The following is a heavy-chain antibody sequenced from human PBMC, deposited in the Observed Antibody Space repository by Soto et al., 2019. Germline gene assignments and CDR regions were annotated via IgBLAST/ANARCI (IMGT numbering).Heavy chain of an antibody. D-gene: IGHD5-18*01. CDR3: ARDRLVDTASLDY. J-gene: IGHJ4*02. V-gene: IGHV3-33*01. CDR2: IWYDGSNK. Sequence: QVQLVESGGGVVQPGRSLRLSCAASGFTFSSYGMHWVRQAPGKGLEWVAVIWYDGSNKYYADSVKGRFTISRDNSKNTLYLQMNSLRAEDTAVYYCARDRLVDTASLDYWGQGTLVTVSS. CDR1: GFTFSSYG.